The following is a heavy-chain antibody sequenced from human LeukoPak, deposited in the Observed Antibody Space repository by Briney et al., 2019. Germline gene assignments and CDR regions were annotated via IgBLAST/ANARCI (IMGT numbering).Heavy chain of an antibody. J-gene: IGHJ4*02. V-gene: IGHV4-39*01. CDR2: IYYSGST. CDR1: GGSISSSSYY. D-gene: IGHD3-22*01. Sequence: SETLSLTCTVSGGSISSSSYYWGWIRQPPGKGLEWIGSIYYSGSTYYNPSLKSRVTISVYTSKNQFSLKLSSVTAADTAVYYCARQDYYDSSGEGFDYWGQGTLVTVSS. CDR3: ARQDYYDSSGEGFDY.